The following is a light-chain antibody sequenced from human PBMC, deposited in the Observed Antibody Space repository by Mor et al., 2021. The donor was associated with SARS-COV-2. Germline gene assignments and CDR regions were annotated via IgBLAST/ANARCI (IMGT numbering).Light chain of an antibody. CDR3: TSSDSADNHVI. Sequence: YSASWYQQKPGQAPVLVIYAKNNRPSGVPDRFSGSGSGNTASLTITGAQAVDEAEYVCTSSDSADNHVIFGGG. CDR2: AKN. V-gene: IGLV3-19*01. CDR1: YS. J-gene: IGLJ2*01.